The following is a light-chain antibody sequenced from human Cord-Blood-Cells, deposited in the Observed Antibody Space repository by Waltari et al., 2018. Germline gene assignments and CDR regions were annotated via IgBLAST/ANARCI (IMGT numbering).Light chain of an antibody. CDR2: EGS. CDR1: SSDVGSYNF. Sequence: QSALTPPASVSGFPGQSITISCAGTSSDVGSYNFVSWYEQHPSKAPKPMIYEGSKRPSGVSNRVSGSKSGNTASLTISGLQAEDEADYYCCSYAGSSTYVFGTGTKITVL. J-gene: IGLJ1*01. V-gene: IGLV2-23*01. CDR3: CSYAGSSTYV.